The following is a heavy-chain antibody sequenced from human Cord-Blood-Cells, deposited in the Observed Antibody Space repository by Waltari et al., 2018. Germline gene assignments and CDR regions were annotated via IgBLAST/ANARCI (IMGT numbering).Heavy chain of an antibody. CDR3: ARGLYYDILTGSADAFDI. CDR2: INPNRDGT. V-gene: IGHV1-2*02. CDR1: GYTFTGYY. Sequence: QVQLVQSGAEVKKPGASVKVSCKASGYTFTGYYMHWVRQAPGQGLEWMGCINPNRDGTNYAKKCQGRVTMTRATSISTAYMELSRLRSDDTAVYYCARGLYYDILTGSADAFDIWGQGTMVTVSS. J-gene: IGHJ3*02. D-gene: IGHD3-9*01.